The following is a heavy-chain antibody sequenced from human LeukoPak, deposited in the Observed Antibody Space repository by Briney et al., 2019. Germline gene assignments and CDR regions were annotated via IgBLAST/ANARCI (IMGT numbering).Heavy chain of an antibody. CDR3: ARQVYSSSWSYYFEY. D-gene: IGHD6-13*01. V-gene: IGHV4-59*01. Sequence: KPSETLSLTCAVSGSSISSYYWSWIRQPPGRGLEWIGSIHYSGSTSYNSSLKSRVTISIDTSKNQFSLKLSSVTPADTAVYYCARQVYSSSWSYYFEYWGQGILVTVSS. CDR1: GSSISSYY. J-gene: IGHJ4*02. CDR2: IHYSGST.